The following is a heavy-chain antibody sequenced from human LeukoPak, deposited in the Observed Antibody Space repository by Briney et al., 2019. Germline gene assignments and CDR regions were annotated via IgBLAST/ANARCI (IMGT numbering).Heavy chain of an antibody. D-gene: IGHD3-10*01. CDR2: ISYDGSNK. V-gene: IGHV3-30*04. Sequence: GGSLRLSCAASGFTFSSYAMHWVRQAPGKGLEWVAVISYDGSNKYYADSVKGRFTISRDNSKNTLYLQMNSLRAEVTAVYYCAIISPNFDYWGQGTLVTVSS. CDR1: GFTFSSYA. CDR3: AIISPNFDY. J-gene: IGHJ4*02.